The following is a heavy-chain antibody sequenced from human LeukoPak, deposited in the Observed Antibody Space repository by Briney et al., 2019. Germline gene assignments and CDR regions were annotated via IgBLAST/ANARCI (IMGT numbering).Heavy chain of an antibody. V-gene: IGHV3-30*18. D-gene: IGHD7-27*01. Sequence: GGSLRLFCAASGFTFSSYGMHWVRQAPGKGLEWVADISYDGSNKYYADSVKGRFTISRDNSKNTLYLQMNSLRAEDTAVYYCAKDDLITGETRLFDYWGQGTLVTVSS. J-gene: IGHJ4*02. CDR1: GFTFSSYG. CDR3: AKDDLITGETRLFDY. CDR2: ISYDGSNK.